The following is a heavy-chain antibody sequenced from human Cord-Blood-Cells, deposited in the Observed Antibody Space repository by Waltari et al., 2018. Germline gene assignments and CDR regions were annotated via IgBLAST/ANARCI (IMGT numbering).Heavy chain of an antibody. CDR2: IVVGSGNT. CDR3: AAITPYSSSSGFAFDI. CDR1: GFTFTSSA. Sequence: QMQLVQSGPEVKKPGTSVKVSCKASGFTFTSSAVQWVRQARGQRLEWIGWIVVGSGNTNYAQKFQERVTITRDMSTSTAYMELSSLRSEDTAVYYCAAITPYSSSSGFAFDIWGQGTMVTVSS. V-gene: IGHV1-58*01. J-gene: IGHJ3*02. D-gene: IGHD6-6*01.